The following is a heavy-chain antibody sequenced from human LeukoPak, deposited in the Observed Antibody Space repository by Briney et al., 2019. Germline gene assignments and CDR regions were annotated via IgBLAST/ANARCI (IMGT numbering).Heavy chain of an antibody. CDR1: GGSFSGYY. J-gene: IGHJ4*02. CDR2: INHSGST. D-gene: IGHD5-12*01. Sequence: SETLSLTCAVYGGSFSGYYWSWIRQPPGKGLEWIGEINHSGSTNYNPSLKSRVTISVDTSKNQFSLKLSSVTAADTAVYYCASSSGYATDYWGQGTLDTVSS. CDR3: ASSSGYATDY. V-gene: IGHV4-34*01.